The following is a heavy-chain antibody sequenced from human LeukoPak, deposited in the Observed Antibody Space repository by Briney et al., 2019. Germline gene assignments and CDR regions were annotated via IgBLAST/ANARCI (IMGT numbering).Heavy chain of an antibody. Sequence: SETLSLTCAVYGGSFSGYYWSWIRQPPGEGLEWIGELYHSGSTNYNPSLKSRVTISVDTSKNQFSLKLSSVTAADTAVYYCARGRMSDIVVVPAAFFDYWGQGTLVTVSS. CDR2: LYHSGST. D-gene: IGHD2-2*01. V-gene: IGHV4-34*01. J-gene: IGHJ4*02. CDR3: ARGRMSDIVVVPAAFFDY. CDR1: GGSFSGYY.